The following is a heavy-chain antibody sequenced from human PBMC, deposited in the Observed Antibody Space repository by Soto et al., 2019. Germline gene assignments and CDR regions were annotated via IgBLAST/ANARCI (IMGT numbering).Heavy chain of an antibody. Sequence: QVQLVQSGAEVKPPGASVKVACKASGYPFTTYYIHWVRQAPGHGPEWMGIINPSADSSTSGGSASYAQRFQGRVTLTRDTSARTVYMELSSLGSEDTAIYYCARDANYALTFHYYGMDVWGQGTTFTVSS. J-gene: IGHJ6*02. CDR2: INPSADSSTSGGSA. V-gene: IGHV1-46*01. CDR1: GYPFTTYY. CDR3: ARDANYALTFHYYGMDV. D-gene: IGHD1-7*01.